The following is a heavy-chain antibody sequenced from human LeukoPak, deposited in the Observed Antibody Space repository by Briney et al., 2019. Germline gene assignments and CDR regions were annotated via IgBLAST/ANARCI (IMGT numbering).Heavy chain of an antibody. Sequence: GGSLRLSCAASGFTFSSYEMNWVRQAPGKGLEWVSYISSSGNTIYYTDSVKGRFTISRDNAKNSLYLQMNSLRAEDTAVYYCAELGITMIGGVWGKGTTVTISS. CDR1: GFTFSSYE. V-gene: IGHV3-48*03. CDR3: AELGITMIGGV. D-gene: IGHD3-10*02. J-gene: IGHJ6*04. CDR2: ISSSGNTI.